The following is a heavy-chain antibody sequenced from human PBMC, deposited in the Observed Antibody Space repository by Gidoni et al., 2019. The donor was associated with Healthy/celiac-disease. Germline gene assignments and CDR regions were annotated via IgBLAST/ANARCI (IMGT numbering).Heavy chain of an antibody. Sequence: EVQLVESGGGLVQPGGSLNLSCAASGLPFSGSAMHWVRQAPGKGLEWVGRIRSKANSYATAYAASVKGRFTISRDDSKNTAYLQMNSLKTEDTAVYYCTRQVDVLLWFGGGDPDYYYYMDVWGKGTTVTVSS. D-gene: IGHD3-10*01. V-gene: IGHV3-73*02. CDR2: IRSKANSYAT. J-gene: IGHJ6*03. CDR1: GLPFSGSA. CDR3: TRQVDVLLWFGGGDPDYYYYMDV.